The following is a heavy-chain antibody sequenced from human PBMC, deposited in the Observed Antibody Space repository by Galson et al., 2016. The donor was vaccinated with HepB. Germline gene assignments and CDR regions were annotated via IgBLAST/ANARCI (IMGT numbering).Heavy chain of an antibody. CDR2: INTNTGNP. D-gene: IGHD3-22*01. Sequence: QSGAEVKKPRESLKISCKGSGYSFTSHWIGWVRQMPGKGLEWMGWINTNTGNPTYAQGFTGRFVFSLDTSISTAYLQISSLKAEDTAVYYCAREGDYYHSSGYSVYFDYWGQGTLVTVSS. V-gene: IGHV7-4-1*02. J-gene: IGHJ4*02. CDR3: AREGDYYHSSGYSVYFDY. CDR1: GYSFTSHW.